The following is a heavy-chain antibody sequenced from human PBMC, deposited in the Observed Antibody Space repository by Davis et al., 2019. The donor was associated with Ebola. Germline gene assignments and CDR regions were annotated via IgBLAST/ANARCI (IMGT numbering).Heavy chain of an antibody. J-gene: IGHJ4*02. CDR2: VSNSGST. CDR1: GGSISSYY. V-gene: IGHV4-4*08. Sequence: MPSETLSLTCTVSGGSISSYYWSWVRQRPGKGLEWIGYVSNSGSTNYNPSLLSRVPISVDTSKNQFSLKLSSVTAADTAVYYCARAPYGEFDYWGQGTLVTVSS. D-gene: IGHD4-17*01. CDR3: ARAPYGEFDY.